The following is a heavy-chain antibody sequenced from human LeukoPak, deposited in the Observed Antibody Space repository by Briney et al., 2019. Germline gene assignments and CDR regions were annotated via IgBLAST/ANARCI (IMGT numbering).Heavy chain of an antibody. D-gene: IGHD2-15*01. Sequence: GGSLRLSCAASGFTFSSYAMSWVRQAPGKGLEWVSAISGSGVSTYYADSVKGRFTISRDNSKNTLFLQMNSLRAEDAAVYYCARDLDIVVVVAATHSGVDYWGQGTLVTVSS. CDR2: ISGSGVST. V-gene: IGHV3-23*01. J-gene: IGHJ4*02. CDR1: GFTFSSYA. CDR3: ARDLDIVVVVAATHSGVDY.